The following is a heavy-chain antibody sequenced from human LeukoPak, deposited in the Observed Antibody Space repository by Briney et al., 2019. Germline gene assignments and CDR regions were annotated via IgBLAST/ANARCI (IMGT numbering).Heavy chain of an antibody. J-gene: IGHJ4*02. V-gene: IGHV6-1*01. D-gene: IGHD6-19*01. CDR1: GDSVSSNSAA. CDR2: TYYRSEWYN. CDR3: ARILTSGWSIDY. Sequence: SQTLSLTCVISGDSVSSNSAAWNWIRQSPSRGLEWLGRTYYRSEWYNDYAVSVKSRIIINPDTSKNQFSLQLNSVTPEDTAVYYCARILTSGWSIDYWGQGTLVTVSS.